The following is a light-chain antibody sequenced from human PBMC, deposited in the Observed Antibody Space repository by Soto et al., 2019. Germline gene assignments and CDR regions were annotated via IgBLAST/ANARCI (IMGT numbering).Light chain of an antibody. J-gene: IGKJ5*01. Sequence: EIVLTQSPGTLSLSPGERATLSCRTSQSVSSRYLAWYQQKPGQAPRLLIYGASSRATGIPDRFSGSGSGTDFTLTISRREPEDFAVYYCQQYGGSPPITFGQGTRLEIK. CDR1: QSVSSRY. V-gene: IGKV3-20*01. CDR3: QQYGGSPPIT. CDR2: GAS.